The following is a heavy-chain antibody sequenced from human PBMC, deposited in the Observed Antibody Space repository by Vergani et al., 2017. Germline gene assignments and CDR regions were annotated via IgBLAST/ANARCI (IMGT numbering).Heavy chain of an antibody. J-gene: IGHJ6*04. Sequence: QVQLVQSGAEVKKPGSSMKVSCKASGGTFSTYAISWVRQAPGHGLEWMGGIIPMFGLGNYAQKFQGRLTITADEGTNTAYMELTSLRSEDTAVYFCAAWDCGSCSVSGSHPMDVWGRGTTVTVSS. CDR2: IIPMFGLG. D-gene: IGHD2-15*01. CDR3: AAWDCGSCSVSGSHPMDV. CDR1: GGTFSTYA. V-gene: IGHV1-69*01.